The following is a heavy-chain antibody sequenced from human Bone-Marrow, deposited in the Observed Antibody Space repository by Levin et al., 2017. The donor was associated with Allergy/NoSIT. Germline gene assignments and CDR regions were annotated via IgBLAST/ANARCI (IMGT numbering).Heavy chain of an antibody. J-gene: IGHJ4*02. V-gene: IGHV3-30*18. CDR2: ISYDGSNK. CDR3: AKGYSYGYELDY. D-gene: IGHD5-18*01. Sequence: GGSLRLSCSASGFSFSSYGMHWVRQAPGKGLEWVAIISYDGSNKFYADSVKGRFTVSRDNSKNTLSLQMNSLRAEDTAMYYCAKGYSYGYELDYWGQGTLVTVSS. CDR1: GFSFSSYG.